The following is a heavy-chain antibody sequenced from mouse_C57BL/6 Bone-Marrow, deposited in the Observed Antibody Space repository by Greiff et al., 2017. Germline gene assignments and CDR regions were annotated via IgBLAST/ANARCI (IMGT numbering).Heavy chain of an antibody. J-gene: IGHJ1*03. CDR1: GFNIKDYY. CDR2: IDPEDGET. D-gene: IGHD1-1*01. Sequence: EVKLQQSGAELVKPGASVKLSCTASGFNIKDYYMHWVKHRTEQGLEWIGRIDPEDGETKYAPKFQGKATITADTSSNTAYLQLSSLTSEDTAVYYCASPITTVPFWYFDVWGTGTTVTVSS. CDR3: ASPITTVPFWYFDV. V-gene: IGHV14-2*01.